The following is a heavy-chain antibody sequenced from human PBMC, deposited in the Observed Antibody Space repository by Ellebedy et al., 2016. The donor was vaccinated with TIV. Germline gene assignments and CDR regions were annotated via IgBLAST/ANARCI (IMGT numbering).Heavy chain of an antibody. CDR3: ARNSGWYYY. CDR1: GGSISSYY. CDR2: INHSGST. Sequence: SETLSLXCTVSGGSISSYYWSWIRQPPGKGLGWIGEINHSGSTNYNPSLKSRVTISVDTSKNQFSLKLSSVTAADTAVYYCARNSGWYYYWGQGTLVTVSS. V-gene: IGHV4-34*01. J-gene: IGHJ4*02. D-gene: IGHD6-19*01.